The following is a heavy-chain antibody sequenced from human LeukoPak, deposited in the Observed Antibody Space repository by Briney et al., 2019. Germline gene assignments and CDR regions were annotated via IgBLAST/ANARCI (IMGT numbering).Heavy chain of an antibody. J-gene: IGHJ4*02. CDR2: ISYDGSNK. D-gene: IGHD4-23*01. V-gene: IGHV3-30*01. CDR1: GFTFSSYA. Sequence: GGSLRLSCAASGFTFSSYAMHWVRQAPGKGLEWVAVISYDGSNKYYADSVKGRFTISRDNSKNTLYLQMNSLRAEDTAVYYCARDVKYGGNSVYFDYWGQGTLVTVSS. CDR3: ARDVKYGGNSVYFDY.